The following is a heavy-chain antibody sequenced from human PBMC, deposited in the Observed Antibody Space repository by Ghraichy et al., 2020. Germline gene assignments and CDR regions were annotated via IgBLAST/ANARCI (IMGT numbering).Heavy chain of an antibody. Sequence: ASVKVSCKASGYTFTVYYIHWVRQAPGQGLEWMGHIDPNSGDTNYAQKFHGRVTMTRDTSISTAYMELSSLRSDDTAVYYCTRSYYGGNSWYFDIWGRGTLVTVSS. CDR2: IDPNSGDT. V-gene: IGHV1-2*06. CDR1: GYTFTVYY. D-gene: IGHD4-23*01. J-gene: IGHJ2*01. CDR3: TRSYYGGNSWYFDI.